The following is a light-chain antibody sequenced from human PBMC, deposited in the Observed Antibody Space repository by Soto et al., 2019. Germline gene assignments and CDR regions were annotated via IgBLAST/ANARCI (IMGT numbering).Light chain of an antibody. J-gene: IGKJ1*01. CDR2: DAS. CDR1: QSVSSY. CDR3: QQRSNWPPWT. V-gene: IGKV3-11*01. Sequence: EIVLTQSPATLSLSPGERATLSCSASQSVSSYLAWYQQKPGQAPRLLIYDASNRATGIPARFSGSGSGTDFTLTIRSLEPEDFAVYYCQQRSNWPPWTVGQGTKVDIK.